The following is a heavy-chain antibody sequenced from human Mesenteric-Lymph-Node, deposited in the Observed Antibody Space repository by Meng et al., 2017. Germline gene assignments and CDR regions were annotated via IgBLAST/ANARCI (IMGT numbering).Heavy chain of an antibody. CDR3: AKVASSGWCFDY. CDR1: GFTFSSYW. V-gene: IGHV3-23*01. CDR2: ISGSGGST. J-gene: IGHJ4*02. D-gene: IGHD6-19*01. Sequence: GESLKISCAASGFTFSSYWMHWVRQAPGKGLEWVSAISGSGGSTYYADSVKGRFTISRDNSKNTLYLQMNSLRAEDTAVYYCAKVASSGWCFDYWGQGTLVTVSS.